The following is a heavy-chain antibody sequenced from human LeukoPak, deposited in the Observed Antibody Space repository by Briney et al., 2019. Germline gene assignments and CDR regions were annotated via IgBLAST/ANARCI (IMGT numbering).Heavy chain of an antibody. D-gene: IGHD3-10*01. CDR3: AKGLYFGSGRYYFDS. Sequence: GGSLKLSCAASGFTFSSYAMSWVRQSPGTGLEWVSVVSGGGTSTNYGASVRGRFTTSRDSSKNTLYLQMDSLRVEDTAVYFCAKGLYFGSGRYYFDSWGQGTLVTVSS. J-gene: IGHJ4*02. CDR1: GFTFSSYA. CDR2: VSGGGTST. V-gene: IGHV3-23*01.